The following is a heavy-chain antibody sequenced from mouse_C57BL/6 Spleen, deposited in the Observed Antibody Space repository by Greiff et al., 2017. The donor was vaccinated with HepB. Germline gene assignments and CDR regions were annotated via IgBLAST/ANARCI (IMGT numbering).Heavy chain of an antibody. Sequence: EVKLVESGGGLVKPGGSLKLSCAASGFTFSSYTMSWVRQTPEKRLEWVATISGGGGNTYYPDSVKGRFTISRDNAKNTLYLQMSSLRSEDTALYYCARQGASYYYGSSSYWYFDVWGTGTTVTVSS. CDR3: ARQGASYYYGSSSYWYFDV. V-gene: IGHV5-9*01. J-gene: IGHJ1*03. D-gene: IGHD1-1*01. CDR2: ISGGGGNT. CDR1: GFTFSSYT.